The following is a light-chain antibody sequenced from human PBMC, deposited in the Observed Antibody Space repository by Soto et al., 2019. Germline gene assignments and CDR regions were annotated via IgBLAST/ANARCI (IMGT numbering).Light chain of an antibody. Sequence: QSVLTPPPSASGTPGQRVTISCSGSSSNIGSNTVNWYQQLPGTAPKLLIYSNNQRPSGVPDRFSGSKSGTSASLAISGLQSEDEAEYYCAAWDDSLNGYVFGTGTKVTVL. V-gene: IGLV1-44*01. CDR1: SSNIGSNT. CDR2: SNN. J-gene: IGLJ1*01. CDR3: AAWDDSLNGYV.